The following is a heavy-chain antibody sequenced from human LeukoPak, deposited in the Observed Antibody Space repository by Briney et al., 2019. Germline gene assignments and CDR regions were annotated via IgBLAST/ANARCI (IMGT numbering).Heavy chain of an antibody. CDR3: ARGSVELRFGTPHHPFDY. V-gene: IGHV4-30-4*01. J-gene: IGHJ4*02. D-gene: IGHD1-7*01. CDR2: IYYSGST. Sequence: SQTLSLTCTVSGGSISSGDYYWSWIRQPPGKGLEWIWYIYYSGSTYYNPSLKSRVTISVDTSKNQFSLKLSSVTAADTAVYYCARGSVELRFGTPHHPFDYWGQGTLVTVSS. CDR1: GGSISSGDYY.